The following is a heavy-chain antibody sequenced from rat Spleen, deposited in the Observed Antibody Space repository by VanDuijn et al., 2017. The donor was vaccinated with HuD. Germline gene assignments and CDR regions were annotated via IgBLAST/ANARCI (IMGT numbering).Heavy chain of an antibody. J-gene: IGHJ2*01. D-gene: IGHD1-9*01. Sequence: EVQLVESGGGLVQPGRSLKLSCAASGFTFSNYDMAWVRQAPTKGLEGVASISPSGGSTYYRDSVKGRFTVSRDNAESILYLQMDGLRSEDTATYYCARRHYGYTDYFDYWGQGVMVTVSS. CDR3: ARRHYGYTDYFDY. CDR2: ISPSGGST. V-gene: IGHV5-25*01. CDR1: GFTFSNYD.